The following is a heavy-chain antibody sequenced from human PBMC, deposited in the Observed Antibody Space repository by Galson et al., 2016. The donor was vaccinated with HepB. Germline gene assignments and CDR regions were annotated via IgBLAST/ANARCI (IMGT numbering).Heavy chain of an antibody. Sequence: SVKVSCKASGGAFGSYAVSWVRQAPGHGLEWMGGIIPVFGTATYAPKFQDRLTITADESTNTAYMELSGLRSEDSAVDYCARGGLGEVGYFDYWGQGTQVSVS. V-gene: IGHV1-69*13. CDR1: GGAFGSYA. J-gene: IGHJ4*02. D-gene: IGHD2-15*01. CDR2: IIPVFGTA. CDR3: ARGGLGEVGYFDY.